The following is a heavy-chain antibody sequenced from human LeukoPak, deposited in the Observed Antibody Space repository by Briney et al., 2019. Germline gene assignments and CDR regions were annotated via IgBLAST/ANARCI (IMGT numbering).Heavy chain of an antibody. Sequence: SETLSLTCTVSGGSISSYYWSWIRQPAGKGLEWIGRIYTGGSTNYNPSLKSRVTMSVDTSKNQFSLKLSSVTAADTAVYYCARSPVTERWLQLETYFDYWGQGTLVTVSS. CDR3: ARSPVTERWLQLETYFDY. V-gene: IGHV4-4*07. J-gene: IGHJ4*02. CDR1: GGSISSYY. CDR2: IYTGGST. D-gene: IGHD5-24*01.